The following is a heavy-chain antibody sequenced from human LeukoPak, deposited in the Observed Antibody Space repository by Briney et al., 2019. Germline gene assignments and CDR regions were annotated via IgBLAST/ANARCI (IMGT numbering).Heavy chain of an antibody. V-gene: IGHV1-2*02. CDR2: INPNSGGT. CDR1: GYTFTGYY. CDR3: ARAPSIAASNWFDP. D-gene: IGHD6-6*01. J-gene: IGHJ5*02. Sequence: ASVKVSCKASGYTFTGYYMHWVRQAPGQGLEWMGWINPNSGGTNYAQKFQGRVTMTRDTSISTAYMELSRLRSDDTAVYYCARAPSIAASNWFDPWGQGTLVTVSS.